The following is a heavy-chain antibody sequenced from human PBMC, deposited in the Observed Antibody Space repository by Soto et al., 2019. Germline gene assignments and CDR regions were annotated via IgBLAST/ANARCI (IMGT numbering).Heavy chain of an antibody. CDR1: GGSISGSSYY. Sequence: PSETLSLTCTVSGGSISGSSYYWGWIRQPPGKGLEWIGSIYYSGSTYYNPSLKSRVTISVDTSKNQFSLKLSSVTAADTAVYYCARLRIMITFGGVMRNPIDYWGQGTLVTVSS. V-gene: IGHV4-39*01. J-gene: IGHJ4*02. CDR2: IYYSGST. CDR3: ARLRIMITFGGVMRNPIDY. D-gene: IGHD3-16*01.